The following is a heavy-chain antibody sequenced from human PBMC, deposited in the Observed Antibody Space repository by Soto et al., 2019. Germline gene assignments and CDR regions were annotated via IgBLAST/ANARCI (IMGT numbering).Heavy chain of an antibody. J-gene: IGHJ4*02. D-gene: IGHD5-18*01. V-gene: IGHV4-39*01. CDR1: GGSISSSSYY. Sequence: PSETLSLTXTVSGGSISSSSYYWGWIRQPPGKGLEWIGSIYYSGSTYYNPSLKSRVTISVDTSKNQFSLKLSSVTAADTAVYYCARRGYSYGWERYFDYWGQGTLVTVSS. CDR3: ARRGYSYGWERYFDY. CDR2: IYYSGST.